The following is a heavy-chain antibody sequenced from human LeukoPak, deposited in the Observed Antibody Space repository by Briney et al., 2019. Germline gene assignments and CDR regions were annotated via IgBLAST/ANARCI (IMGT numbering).Heavy chain of an antibody. V-gene: IGHV3-30*02. CDR1: GFTFRSYG. CDR3: AKDQSITVIGGQEYYFDY. D-gene: IGHD3-22*01. CDR2: IRYDGSNK. Sequence: GGSLRLSCAASGFTFRSYGMHWVRQAPGTGRGWVAFIRYDGSNKYYADSVKGRFTISRDNSKNTLYLQMNSLRAEDTAVYYCAKDQSITVIGGQEYYFDYWGQGTLVTVSS. J-gene: IGHJ4*02.